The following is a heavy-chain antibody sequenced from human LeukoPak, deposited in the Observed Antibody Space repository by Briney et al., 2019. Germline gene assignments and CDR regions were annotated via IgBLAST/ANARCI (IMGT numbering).Heavy chain of an antibody. CDR2: IYPGDSDT. CDR3: ARRAKLGYCSSTSCSYYFDY. CDR1: GYSFTSCW. J-gene: IGHJ4*02. D-gene: IGHD2-2*01. V-gene: IGHV5-51*01. Sequence: GESLKISCKGSGYSFTSCWIGWVRQMPGKGLEWMGIIYPGDSDTRYSPSFQGQVTISADKSISTAYLQWSSLKASDTAMYYCARRAKLGYCSSTSCSYYFDYWGQGTLVTVSS.